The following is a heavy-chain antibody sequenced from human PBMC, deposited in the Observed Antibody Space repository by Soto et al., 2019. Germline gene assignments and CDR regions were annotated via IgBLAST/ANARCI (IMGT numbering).Heavy chain of an antibody. CDR1: GFTFSSYW. Sequence: GGSLRLSCAASGFTFSSYWMSWVRQGPGKGLEWVANIKQDGSEKYYVDSVKGRFTISRDNAKNSLYLHMNSLRAEDPAVYYCASNKGGAFDIWGQGTMVTVSS. V-gene: IGHV3-7*03. CDR2: IKQDGSEK. J-gene: IGHJ3*02. D-gene: IGHD6-25*01. CDR3: ASNKGGAFDI.